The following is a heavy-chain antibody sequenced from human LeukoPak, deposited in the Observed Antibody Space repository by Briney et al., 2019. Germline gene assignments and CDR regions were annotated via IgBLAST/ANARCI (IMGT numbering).Heavy chain of an antibody. V-gene: IGHV4-61*02. J-gene: IGHJ5*02. Sequence: PSQTLSLTCTVPGGSISSGSYYWSWMRQPAGKVLEWIGRIYTSGSTNYNPSLKSRATISVDTSKNQFSLKLSSVTAADTAVYYCARGYYGSGTVANWFDPWGQGTLVTVSS. D-gene: IGHD3-10*01. CDR2: IYTSGST. CDR3: ARGYYGSGTVANWFDP. CDR1: GGSISSGSYY.